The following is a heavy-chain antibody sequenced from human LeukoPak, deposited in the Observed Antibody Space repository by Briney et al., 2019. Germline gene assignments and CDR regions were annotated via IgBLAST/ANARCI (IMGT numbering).Heavy chain of an antibody. Sequence: SETLSLTCTVSGGSISSYYWSWIRQPPGKGLEWLGYMYKSGNTNFNPSLKSRVTISVDTSKNQFSLKVTSVTTADTAVYYCASRRLGNDYWGQGILVTVSS. J-gene: IGHJ4*02. D-gene: IGHD3-9*01. CDR3: ASRRLGNDY. CDR2: MYKSGNT. V-gene: IGHV4-59*01. CDR1: GGSISSYY.